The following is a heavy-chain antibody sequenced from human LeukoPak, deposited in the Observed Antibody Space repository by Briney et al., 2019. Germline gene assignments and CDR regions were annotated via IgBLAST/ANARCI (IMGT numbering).Heavy chain of an antibody. Sequence: KPSETLSLTCTVSGGSISSYYWSWIRQPPGKGLEWIGYIYYSGSTNYNTSLKSRVTISVDTSKNQFSLKLSSVTAADTAVYYCARENGGDFDYWGQGTLVTVSS. CDR2: IYYSGST. V-gene: IGHV4-59*01. D-gene: IGHD3-16*01. CDR3: ARENGGDFDY. CDR1: GGSISSYY. J-gene: IGHJ4*02.